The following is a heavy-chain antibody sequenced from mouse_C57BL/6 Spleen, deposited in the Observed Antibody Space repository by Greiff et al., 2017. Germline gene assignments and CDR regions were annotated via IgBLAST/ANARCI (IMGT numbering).Heavy chain of an antibody. CDR2: IHPNSGST. Sequence: VQLQQPGAELVKPGASVKLSCKASGYTFTSYWLHWVKQRPGQGLEWIGMIHPNSGSTNYNEKFKSKATLTVDKSSSTAYMQLSSLTSEDSAVYYCAGTLSGSYYFDYWGQGTTLTVSS. D-gene: IGHD6-1*01. CDR3: AGTLSGSYYFDY. CDR1: GYTFTSYW. V-gene: IGHV1-64*01. J-gene: IGHJ2*01.